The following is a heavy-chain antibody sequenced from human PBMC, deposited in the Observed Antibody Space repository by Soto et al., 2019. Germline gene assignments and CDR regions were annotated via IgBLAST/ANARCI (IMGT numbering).Heavy chain of an antibody. D-gene: IGHD6-19*01. V-gene: IGHV4-59*01. CDR3: ARDRAAVAGTYYYYYMDV. CDR1: GGSISSYY. CDR2: IYYSGST. Sequence: SETLSLTCTVSGGSISSYYWSWIRQPPGKGLEWIGYIYYSGSTNYNPSLKSRVTISVDTSKNQFSLKLSSVTAADTAVYYCARDRAAVAGTYYYYYMDVWGKGTTVTVSS. J-gene: IGHJ6*03.